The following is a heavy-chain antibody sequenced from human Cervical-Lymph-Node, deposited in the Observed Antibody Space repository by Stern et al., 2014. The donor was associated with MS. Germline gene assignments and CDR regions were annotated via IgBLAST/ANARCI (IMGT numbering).Heavy chain of an antibody. CDR1: GFTLRSYG. D-gene: IGHD2-15*01. CDR2: ISNVGNEK. CDR3: AKDRLFCSGGGCYAMDV. Sequence: VQLVESGGGVVQPGRSLRLSCAASGFTLRSYGMHWVRQAPGQGLEWVAVISNVGNEKYYTESLKGRFTISRDNSKNTLYLQMNSLRTEDTAVYYCAKDRLFCSGGGCYAMDVWGQGTTVTVSS. J-gene: IGHJ6*02. V-gene: IGHV3-30*18.